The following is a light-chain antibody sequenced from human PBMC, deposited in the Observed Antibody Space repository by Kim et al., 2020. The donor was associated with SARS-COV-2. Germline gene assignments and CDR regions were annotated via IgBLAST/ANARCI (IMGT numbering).Light chain of an antibody. J-gene: IGLJ1*01. CDR2: GKN. CDR1: SLRSYY. V-gene: IGLV3-19*01. CDR3: NSRDSSGNHHYV. Sequence: SSELTQDPAVSVALGQTVRITCQGVSLRSYYASWYQQKPGQAPVLVIYGKNNRPSGIPDRFSGSSSGNTASLTITGAQAEDEADYYCNSRDSSGNHHYVF.